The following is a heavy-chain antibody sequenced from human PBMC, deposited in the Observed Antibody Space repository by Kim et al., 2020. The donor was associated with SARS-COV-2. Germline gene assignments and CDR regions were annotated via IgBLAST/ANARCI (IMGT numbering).Heavy chain of an antibody. CDR1: EYTFSAYY. V-gene: IGHV1-2*02. J-gene: IGHJ3*02. CDR2: INPKNGDT. D-gene: IGHD3-16*01. CDR3: ARDIMRWGIMRRDDAFDI. Sequence: ASVKVSCKASEYTFSAYYIHWVRQAPGQGLEWMGWINPKNGDTNYVQKWQGRVTMTRDTSISTAYMELRRLTHDDTAVYFCARDIMRWGIMRRDDAFDIW.